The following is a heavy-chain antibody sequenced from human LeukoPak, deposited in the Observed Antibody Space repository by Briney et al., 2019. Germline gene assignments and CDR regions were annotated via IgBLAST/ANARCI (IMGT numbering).Heavy chain of an antibody. J-gene: IGHJ6*02. V-gene: IGHV3-11*01. CDR3: ARTRSYSTNGGLDYYYYGMDV. D-gene: IGHD2-8*01. CDR2: ISSSGSTI. Sequence: GGSLRLSCAASGFTFSDYYMSWNRQAPGKGLEWVSYISSSGSTIYYADSVKGRFTISRDNAKNSLYLQMNSLRAEDTAVYYCARTRSYSTNGGLDYYYYGMDVWGQGTTVTVSS. CDR1: GFTFSDYY.